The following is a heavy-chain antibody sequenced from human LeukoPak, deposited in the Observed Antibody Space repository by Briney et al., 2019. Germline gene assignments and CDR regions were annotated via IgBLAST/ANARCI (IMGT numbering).Heavy chain of an antibody. CDR2: IIPIFGTA. CDR1: GGTFSSYA. D-gene: IGHD5-24*01. J-gene: IGHJ1*01. Sequence: GASVKVSCKASGGTFSSYAISWVRQAPGQGLEWMGGIIPIFGTANYAQKFQGRVTITTDESTSTAYMELSSLRSEDTAVYYCATQFHNGYKNPYFRYWGQGTLVTVSS. CDR3: ATQFHNGYKNPYFRY. V-gene: IGHV1-69*05.